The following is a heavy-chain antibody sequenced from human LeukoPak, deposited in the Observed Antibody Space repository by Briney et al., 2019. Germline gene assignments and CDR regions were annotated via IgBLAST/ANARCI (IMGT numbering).Heavy chain of an antibody. J-gene: IGHJ4*02. CDR1: GGTFSSYA. CDR2: IIPIFGTA. CDR3: AANSDGYNLHYFDY. D-gene: IGHD5-24*01. V-gene: IGHV1-69*13. Sequence: SVKVSCQASGGTFSSYAISWVRQAPGQGLEWMGGIIPIFGTANYAQKFQGRVTITADESTSTAYMELSSLRSEDTAVYYCAANSDGYNLHYFDYWGQGTLVTVSS.